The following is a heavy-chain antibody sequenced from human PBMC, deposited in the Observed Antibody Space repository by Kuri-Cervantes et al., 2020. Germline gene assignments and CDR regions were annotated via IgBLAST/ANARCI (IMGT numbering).Heavy chain of an antibody. V-gene: IGHV3-30*03. Sequence: GGSLRLSCAASGFTFSSYGMHWVRQAPGKGLEWVAVISYDGSNKYYADSVKGRFTISRDNSKNTLYLQMNSLRAEDTAAYYCARDKGGSGSDAFDIWGQGTMATVSS. D-gene: IGHD3-10*01. J-gene: IGHJ3*02. CDR3: ARDKGGSGSDAFDI. CDR1: GFTFSSYG. CDR2: ISYDGSNK.